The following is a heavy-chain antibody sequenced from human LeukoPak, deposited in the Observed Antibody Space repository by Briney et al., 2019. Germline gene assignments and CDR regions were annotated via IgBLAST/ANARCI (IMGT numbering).Heavy chain of an antibody. CDR2: INSNGSTI. J-gene: IGHJ6*02. V-gene: IGHV3-48*03. D-gene: IGHD5-18*01. Sequence: PGGSLTLSCAASRFTFSNYAMHWVRQAPGKGLEGVSYINSNGSTINYADSVKGRFTISRDNAKNSRYLQMDSLRGEDTAVYYCARVGYSYGYYYYGMDVWGQGTTGTVSS. CDR3: ARVGYSYGYYYYGMDV. CDR1: RFTFSNYA.